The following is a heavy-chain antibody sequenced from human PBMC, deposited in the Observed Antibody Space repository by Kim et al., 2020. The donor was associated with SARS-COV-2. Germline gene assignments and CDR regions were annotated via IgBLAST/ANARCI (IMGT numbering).Heavy chain of an antibody. CDR3: ARSTGYSSGWSDY. J-gene: IGHJ4*02. D-gene: IGHD6-19*01. V-gene: IGHV5-51*01. Sequence: SPSFQGQVTISADKSISTAYLQWSSLKASDTAMYYCARSTGYSSGWSDYWGQGTLVTVSS.